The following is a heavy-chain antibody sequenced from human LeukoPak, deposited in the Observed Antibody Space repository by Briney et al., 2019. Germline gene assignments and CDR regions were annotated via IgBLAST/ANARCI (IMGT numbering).Heavy chain of an antibody. CDR3: ARDQADTIGPLRFLEWKPLDY. D-gene: IGHD3-3*01. V-gene: IGHV4-39*07. Sequence: SETLSLTCTVSGGSISSSSYYWGWIRQPPGKGLEWIGSIYYSGSTYYNPSLKSRVTISVDTSKNQFSLKLSSVTAADTAVYYCARDQADTIGPLRFLEWKPLDYWGQGTLVTVSS. J-gene: IGHJ4*02. CDR1: GGSISSSSYY. CDR2: IYYSGST.